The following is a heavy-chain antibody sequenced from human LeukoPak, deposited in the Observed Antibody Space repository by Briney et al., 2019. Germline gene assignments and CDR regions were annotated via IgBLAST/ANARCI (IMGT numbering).Heavy chain of an antibody. D-gene: IGHD3-22*01. CDR1: GYTFTGYY. CDR2: INPNSGGT. V-gene: IGHV1-2*02. J-gene: IGHJ6*02. CDR3: ARNVVITYYYYYYGMDV. Sequence: ASVKVSCKASGYTFTGYYMHWVRQAPGQGLEWMGWINPNSGGTNYAQKFQGRVTMTRDTSISTAYMELSRLRSDDTAVYYCARNVVITYYYYYYGMDVWGQGTTVTVS.